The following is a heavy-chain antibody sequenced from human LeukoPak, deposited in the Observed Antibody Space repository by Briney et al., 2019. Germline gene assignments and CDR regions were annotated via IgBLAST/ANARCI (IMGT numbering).Heavy chain of an antibody. CDR1: GYTFTNYG. J-gene: IGHJ4*02. V-gene: IGHV1-24*01. D-gene: IGHD3-10*01. CDR3: TTDIHVRGVITPPFDY. Sequence: GASVKVSCKASGYTFTNYGISWVRQAPGQGLEWMGGFDPEDGETIYAQKFQGRVTMTEDTSTDTAYMELSSLRSEDTAVYYCTTDIHVRGVITPPFDYWGQGTLVTVSS. CDR2: FDPEDGET.